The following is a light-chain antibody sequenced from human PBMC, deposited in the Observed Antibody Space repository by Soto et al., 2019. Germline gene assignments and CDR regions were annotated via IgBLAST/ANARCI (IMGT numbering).Light chain of an antibody. J-gene: IGKJ1*01. V-gene: IGKV1-5*03. CDR2: KAS. CDR3: QQYNSYSSWT. CDR1: QSISSW. Sequence: DIQMTQSLSTLSASVGDRVTITCRASQSISSWLAWYQQKPGKAPKLLIHKASSLESGVPSRFSGSGSGTEFTLTISSLQPDDFATYYCQQYNSYSSWTFGQGTKVDIK.